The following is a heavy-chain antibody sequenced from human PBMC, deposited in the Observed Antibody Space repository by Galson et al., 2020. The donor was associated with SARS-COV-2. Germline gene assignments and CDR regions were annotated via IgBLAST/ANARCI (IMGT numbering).Heavy chain of an antibody. CDR1: GYTFTGYY. V-gene: IGHV1-2*04. Sequence: ASVKVSCKTSGYTFTGYYVHWVRQAPGQGLEWMGWINPNSGGTKYAQNFQGWVTMTRDTSISTAYMDLRWLRSDDTAVYYCARQHPIHSGSYVFDYWGQGTLVVVSS. J-gene: IGHJ4*02. CDR3: ARQHPIHSGSYVFDY. D-gene: IGHD1-26*01. CDR2: INPNSGGT.